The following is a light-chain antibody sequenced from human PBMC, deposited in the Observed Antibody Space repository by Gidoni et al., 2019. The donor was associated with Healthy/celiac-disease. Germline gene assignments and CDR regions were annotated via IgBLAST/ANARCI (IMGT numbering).Light chain of an antibody. CDR3: QQRSNWS. CDR2: DAS. Sequence: EIVFTPSPATLAFSPGERATLSCRASQSVSSYLAWYQQKPGQAPRLLIYDASNRATGIPARFSGSGSGTDFTLTISSLEPEDFAVYYCQQRSNWSFGGGTKVEIK. J-gene: IGKJ4*01. CDR1: QSVSSY. V-gene: IGKV3-11*01.